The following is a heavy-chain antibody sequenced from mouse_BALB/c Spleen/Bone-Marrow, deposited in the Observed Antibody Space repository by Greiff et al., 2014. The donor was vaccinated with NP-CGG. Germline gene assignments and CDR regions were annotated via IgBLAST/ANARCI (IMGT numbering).Heavy chain of an antibody. CDR1: GYTFSSYW. J-gene: IGHJ2*01. CDR2: ILPGSGST. CDR3: ARRLLYYFDY. Sequence: VQLQQSGAELMKPGASVKISCKATGYTFSSYWIEWVKQRPGHGLEWIGEILPGSGSTNYNKKFKGKATFTADTSSNTAYMQLSSLTSEDSAVYYCARRLLYYFDYWGQGTTLTVSS. V-gene: IGHV1-9*01. D-gene: IGHD1-2*01.